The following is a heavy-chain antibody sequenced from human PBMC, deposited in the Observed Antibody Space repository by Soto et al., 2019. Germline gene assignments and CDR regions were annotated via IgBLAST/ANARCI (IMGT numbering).Heavy chain of an antibody. Sequence: QLQLQESGPGLVKPSETLSLTCTVSGGSISSSSYYWGWIRQPPGKGLEWIGSIDYSGSTYYNPSLKSRVTISVDTSKNQFSLKLSSVTAADTAVYYCARHPIPGIAAAGTTYDYWGQGTLVTVSS. V-gene: IGHV4-39*01. J-gene: IGHJ4*02. CDR2: IDYSGST. CDR3: ARHPIPGIAAAGTTYDY. CDR1: GGSISSSSYY. D-gene: IGHD6-13*01.